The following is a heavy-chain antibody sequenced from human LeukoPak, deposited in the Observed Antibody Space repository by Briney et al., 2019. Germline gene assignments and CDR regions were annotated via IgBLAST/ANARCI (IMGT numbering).Heavy chain of an antibody. V-gene: IGHV3-66*01. Sequence: GGSLRLSCAASGFTVSSNYMSWVRQAPGKGLEWVSVIYSGGSTYYADSVKGRFTISRDNSKNTLYLQMNSLRAEDTAVYYCAKDQWESTGPFDYWGQGTLVTVSS. J-gene: IGHJ4*02. CDR1: GFTVSSNY. CDR2: IYSGGST. D-gene: IGHD1-26*01. CDR3: AKDQWESTGPFDY.